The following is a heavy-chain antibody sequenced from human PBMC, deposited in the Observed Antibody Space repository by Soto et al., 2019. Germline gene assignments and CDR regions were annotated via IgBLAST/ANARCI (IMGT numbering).Heavy chain of an antibody. CDR3: ARDVGANTPPRFGY. CDR1: RATFSSYP. Sequence: GASVNVSCKECRATFSSYPISWVRQDPGQGLEWMGGIIPIFGTANYAQKFQGRVTITADESTSTAYMELSSLRSEDTAVYYCARDVGANTPPRFGYWRQGTLVTVSS. V-gene: IGHV1-69*13. D-gene: IGHD1-26*01. J-gene: IGHJ4*02. CDR2: IIPIFGTA.